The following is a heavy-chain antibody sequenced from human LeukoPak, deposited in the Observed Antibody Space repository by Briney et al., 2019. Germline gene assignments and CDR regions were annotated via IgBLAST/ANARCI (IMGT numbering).Heavy chain of an antibody. CDR2: ISSSGIRT. CDR3: ALIGGDPGY. CDR1: GFTFSSYT. D-gene: IGHD3-16*01. J-gene: IGHJ4*02. Sequence: PRGSLRLSCAASGFTFSSYTMSWVRQAPGEGLEWVSAISSSGIRTYYADSVKGRFTISRDNSKNTLYLQMKSLRAEDTAIYYCALIGGDPGYWGQGTLVTVSS. V-gene: IGHV3-23*01.